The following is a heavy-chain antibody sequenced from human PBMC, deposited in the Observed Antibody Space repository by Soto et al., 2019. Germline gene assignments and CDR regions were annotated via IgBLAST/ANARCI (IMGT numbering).Heavy chain of an antibody. V-gene: IGHV3-23*01. D-gene: IGHD3-3*01. CDR3: VKDLRPNRGWFGP. CDR1: GFTFYNYA. J-gene: IGHJ5*02. CDR2: ISGDGTRT. Sequence: LGLSCAASGFTFYNYAMTWVRQAPGKGLERVSGISGDGTRTYYGDSVKGRFTISRDNSKNTVFLQMNSLRAEDTALYYCVKDLRPNRGWFGPWGQGTQVTVSS.